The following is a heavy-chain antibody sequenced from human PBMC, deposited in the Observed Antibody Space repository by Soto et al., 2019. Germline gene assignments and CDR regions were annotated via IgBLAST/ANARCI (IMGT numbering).Heavy chain of an antibody. J-gene: IGHJ5*02. V-gene: IGHV1-3*01. CDR1: GYTFTSYA. CDR3: ACCLYDLLTGSVYNWFDP. Sequence: ASVKVSCKASGYTFTSYAMHWVRQAPGQRLEWMGWINAGNGNTKYSQKFQGRVTITRDTSASTAYMVLSSLISEDTAVYYCACCLYDLLTGSVYNWFDPWGQGTLVTVSS. CDR2: INAGNGNT. D-gene: IGHD3-9*01.